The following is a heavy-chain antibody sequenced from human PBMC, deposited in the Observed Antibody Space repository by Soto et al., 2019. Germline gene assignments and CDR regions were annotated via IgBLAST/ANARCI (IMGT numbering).Heavy chain of an antibody. Sequence: EVQLVESGGGLVKPGGSLRVSCAASGFTFSNAWMSWVRQAPGKGLEWVGRIKSKTDGGTTDYAAPVKGRFTISRDDSKNTLYLQMNSLKNEDTAVYYCTTVGLYFYDFRSGYFPGKPYYYAMDVWGQGTTVTVSS. CDR1: GFTFSNAW. V-gene: IGHV3-15*01. CDR2: IKSKTDGGTT. CDR3: TTVGLYFYDFRSGYFPGKPYYYAMDV. J-gene: IGHJ6*02. D-gene: IGHD3-3*01.